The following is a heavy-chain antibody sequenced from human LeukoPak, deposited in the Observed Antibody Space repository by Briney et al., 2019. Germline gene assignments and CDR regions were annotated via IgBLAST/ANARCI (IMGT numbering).Heavy chain of an antibody. CDR1: GGSFSGYN. J-gene: IGHJ4*02. Sequence: SETLSLTCAVYGGSFSGYNWSWIRQPPRKGREWIGEINHSGSTNYNPSLKSRVTISVDTSKNQFSLKLSSVTAADTAVYYCARVSGYSSSWRFDYWGQGTLVTVSS. CDR2: INHSGST. CDR3: ARVSGYSSSWRFDY. V-gene: IGHV4-34*01. D-gene: IGHD6-13*01.